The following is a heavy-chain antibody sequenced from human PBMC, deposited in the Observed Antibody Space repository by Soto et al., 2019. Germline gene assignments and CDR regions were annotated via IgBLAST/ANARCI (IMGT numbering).Heavy chain of an antibody. CDR2: IWFDGSNK. Sequence: QVQLVESGGGVVQPGRSLRLSCAASGFTFSSDGMHWVRQAPGKGLEWVAIIWFDGSNKYYADSVKGRFTISRDNSRHTLYLQMNSLGVEDTAVYYCARGELPLLDWGQGTLVTVSS. CDR1: GFTFSSDG. V-gene: IGHV3-33*01. J-gene: IGHJ4*02. D-gene: IGHD1-7*01. CDR3: ARGELPLLD.